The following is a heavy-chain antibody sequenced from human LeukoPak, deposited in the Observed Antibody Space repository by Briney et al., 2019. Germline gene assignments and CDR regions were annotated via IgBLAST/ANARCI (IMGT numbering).Heavy chain of an antibody. V-gene: IGHV3-74*01. J-gene: IGHJ6*03. D-gene: IGHD3-10*01. CDR1: GFMFSNYY. Sequence: PGGSLRLSCVGSGFMFSNYYMYWVRQAPGKGLVWVSRIKNAGIDTIYADSVKGRFTVSRDNAKNTVYLQMSSLRAEDTAVYYCASGGYGYNMDVWGEGTTVTVSS. CDR2: IKNAGIDT. CDR3: ASGGYGYNMDV.